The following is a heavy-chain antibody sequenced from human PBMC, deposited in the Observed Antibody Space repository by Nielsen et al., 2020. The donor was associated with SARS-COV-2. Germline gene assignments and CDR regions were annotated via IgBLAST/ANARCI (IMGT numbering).Heavy chain of an antibody. CDR1: GYTFTDYY. J-gene: IGHJ6*02. CDR2: INPYSGGT. CDR3: ARARATIFGLVMSYGMDV. Sequence: ASVKVSCKASGYTFTDYYIHWVRQAPGQGLEWMGRINPYSGGTNYAQKFQGTDTMTRDASISTVYMELTSDDTAVYYCARARATIFGLVMSYGMDVWGQGTTVAVSS. V-gene: IGHV1-2*06. D-gene: IGHD3/OR15-3a*01.